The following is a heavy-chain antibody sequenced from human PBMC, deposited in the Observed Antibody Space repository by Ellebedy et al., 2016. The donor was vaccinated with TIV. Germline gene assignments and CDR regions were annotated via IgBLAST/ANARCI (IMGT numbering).Heavy chain of an antibody. CDR1: GFTFTSHA. CDR2: ISYDGGNK. V-gene: IGHV3-30-3*01. D-gene: IGHD3-10*01. CDR3: ASDGLGFTKVRYGMDV. Sequence: GESLKISCAASGFTFTSHAMHWVRQAPGKGLEWVAAISYDGGNKYYADSVKGRFTISRDNSKNTLYLQMNSLRAEDAAVYYCASDGLGFTKVRYGMDVWGQGTTVTVSS. J-gene: IGHJ6*02.